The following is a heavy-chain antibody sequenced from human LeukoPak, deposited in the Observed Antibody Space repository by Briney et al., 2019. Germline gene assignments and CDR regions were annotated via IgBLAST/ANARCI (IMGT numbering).Heavy chain of an antibody. CDR1: GGSFSSYS. D-gene: IGHD1-26*01. CDR3: ARGQRGSYPDY. Sequence: SETLSLTCTASGGSFSSYSMNWIRQPPGKGLEWIGYIYYSGSTNYNPSLKSRVTISVDTSKNQFSLKLSSVTAADTAVYYCARGQRGSYPDYWGQGTLVTVSS. V-gene: IGHV4-59*01. CDR2: IYYSGST. J-gene: IGHJ4*02.